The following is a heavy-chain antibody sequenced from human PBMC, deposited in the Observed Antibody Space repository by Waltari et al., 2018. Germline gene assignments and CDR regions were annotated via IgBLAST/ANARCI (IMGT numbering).Heavy chain of an antibody. CDR1: GYSFSDYP. CDR2: SNADTGNP. Sequence: QVQLVQSGSELREPGASVKISCQASGYSFSDYPMNWVRQAPGQGLEWMGWSNADTGNPTDAQGFTVRFVFSLDTSVSTAYLQISGLEAEDTAVYYCARKIGATSSAWYFDLWGRGSLVTVSS. CDR3: ARKIGATSSAWYFDL. J-gene: IGHJ2*01. D-gene: IGHD6-6*01. V-gene: IGHV7-4-1*02.